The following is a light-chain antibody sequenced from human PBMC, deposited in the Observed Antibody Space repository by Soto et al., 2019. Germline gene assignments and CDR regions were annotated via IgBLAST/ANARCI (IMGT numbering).Light chain of an antibody. CDR1: SSNIGAGYD. Sequence: QSVLTQPPSVSGAPGQRVTISCTGSSSNIGAGYDVHWYQQLPGTAPILLIYGNSNRPSGVPDRFSGSKSGTSASLAITGLQAEDEADYYCQCYDSCLSGYVFGTGTKLTVL. J-gene: IGLJ1*01. V-gene: IGLV1-40*01. CDR3: QCYDSCLSGYV. CDR2: GNS.